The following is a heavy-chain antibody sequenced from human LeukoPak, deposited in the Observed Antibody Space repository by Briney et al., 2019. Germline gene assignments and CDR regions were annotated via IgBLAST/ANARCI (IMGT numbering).Heavy chain of an antibody. CDR1: GFTFSNYW. CDR3: ARVLDAKYFQH. V-gene: IGHV3-53*01. J-gene: IGHJ1*01. Sequence: PGGSLRLSCAASGFTFSNYWIHWVRQAPGKGLEWVSLIYSGGDTYYADSVKGRFTISRDNSKNTLYLQMNTLRAEDTALYFCARVLDAKYFQHWGQGTLLTVSS. D-gene: IGHD3/OR15-3a*01. CDR2: IYSGGDT.